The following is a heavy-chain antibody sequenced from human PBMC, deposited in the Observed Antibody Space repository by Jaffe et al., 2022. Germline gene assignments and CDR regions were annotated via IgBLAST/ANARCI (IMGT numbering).Heavy chain of an antibody. J-gene: IGHJ6*03. CDR3: ARDAPITMVQGVIIPSSHYYYYYMDV. D-gene: IGHD3-10*01. V-gene: IGHV1-69*01. CDR1: GGTFSSYA. Sequence: QVQLVQSGAEVKKPGSSVKVSCKASGGTFSSYAISWVRQAPGQGLEWMGGIIPIFGTANYAQKFQGRVTITADESTSTAYMELSSLRSEDTAVYYCARDAPITMVQGVIIPSSHYYYYYMDVWGKGTTVTVSS. CDR2: IIPIFGTA.